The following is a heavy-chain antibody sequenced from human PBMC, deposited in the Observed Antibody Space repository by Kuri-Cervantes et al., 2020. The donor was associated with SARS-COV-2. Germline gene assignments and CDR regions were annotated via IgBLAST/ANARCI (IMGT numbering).Heavy chain of an antibody. V-gene: IGHV3-53*01. Sequence: GESLKISCAASGFTVSSHYMSWVRQAPGKGLEWVSVIYSGGSTYYADSVKGRFTISRDNSKNTLYLQMNSLRAEDTAVYYCAKEGCSGGSCYSGHFDYWGQGTLVTVSS. D-gene: IGHD2-15*01. J-gene: IGHJ4*02. CDR2: IYSGGST. CDR3: AKEGCSGGSCYSGHFDY. CDR1: GFTVSSHY.